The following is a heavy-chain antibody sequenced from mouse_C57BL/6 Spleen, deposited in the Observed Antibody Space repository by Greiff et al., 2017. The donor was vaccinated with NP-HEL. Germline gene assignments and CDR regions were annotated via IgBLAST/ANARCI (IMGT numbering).Heavy chain of an antibody. J-gene: IGHJ3*01. CDR3: ARYAYYGYDRAY. CDR2: IYPGDGDT. Sequence: QVQLKQSGPELVKPGASVKISCKASGYAFSSSWMNWVKQRPGKGLEWIGRIYPGDGDTNYNGKFKGKATLTADKSSSTAYMPLSSLTSEDSAVYFCARYAYYGYDRAYWGQGTLVTVSA. D-gene: IGHD2-9*01. CDR1: GYAFSSSW. V-gene: IGHV1-82*01.